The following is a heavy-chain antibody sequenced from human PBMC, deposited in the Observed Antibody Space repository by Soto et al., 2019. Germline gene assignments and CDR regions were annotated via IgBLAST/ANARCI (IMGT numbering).Heavy chain of an antibody. CDR1: GYTFSSYY. D-gene: IGHD3-3*01. V-gene: IGHV1-46*01. CDR3: ARAPDFWSGYFGNWFDP. J-gene: IGHJ5*02. Sequence: GASVKVSCKASGYTFSSYYVHWVRQAPGQGLEWIGIIKPNGGSTNYAQNFKGRLTVTRDTSTATAYIEMSSLRSEDTAVYYCARAPDFWSGYFGNWFDPWGQGTLVTVSS. CDR2: IKPNGGST.